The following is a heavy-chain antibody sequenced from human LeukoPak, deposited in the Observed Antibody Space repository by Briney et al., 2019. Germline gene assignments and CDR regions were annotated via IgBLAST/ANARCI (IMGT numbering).Heavy chain of an antibody. J-gene: IGHJ6*03. D-gene: IGHD5-12*01. Sequence: GGSLRLSCAASGFTFSSYEMNWVRQAPGKGLEWVSVIYSGGGTYYADSVKGRFTISRDNSKNTLYLQMNSLRAEDTAVYYCARDYSGYDFGGDYYYYYMDVWGKGTTVTVSS. CDR1: GFTFSSYE. CDR3: ARDYSGYDFGGDYYYYYMDV. V-gene: IGHV3-66*02. CDR2: IYSGGGT.